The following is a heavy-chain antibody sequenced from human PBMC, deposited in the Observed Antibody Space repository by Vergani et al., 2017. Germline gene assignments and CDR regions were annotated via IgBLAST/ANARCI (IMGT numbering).Heavy chain of an antibody. CDR3: ARARCIETCYMSNWLDS. Sequence: ELHLVQSGGGLVQPGESLRLSCAPSGFTVSDNYMTWVRQAPGKGLEWVSIIYTDGTTAYADSVKGRFTISRDDSKNTLYLQMNSLRVEDTGVYYCARARCIETCYMSNWLDSWGQGTLVTVSS. CDR2: IYTDGTT. D-gene: IGHD3-9*01. J-gene: IGHJ5*01. V-gene: IGHV3-66*01. CDR1: GFTVSDNY.